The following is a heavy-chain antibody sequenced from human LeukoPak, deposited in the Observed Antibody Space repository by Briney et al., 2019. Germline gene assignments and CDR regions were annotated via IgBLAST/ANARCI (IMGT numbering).Heavy chain of an antibody. CDR2: IYGSGST. V-gene: IGHV4-59*07. CDR1: GSSISGYY. D-gene: IGHD3-10*01. Sequence: SDTLSLTCIDTGSSISGYYWSWIRQPPGKGLEWVAYIYGSGSTNYNPSLKSRVTISVDASKNQFSLKLNNMSAADTALYYCARGGRYYGSGTYWNYWGQGNLVTVSS. CDR3: ARGGRYYGSGTYWNY. J-gene: IGHJ4*02.